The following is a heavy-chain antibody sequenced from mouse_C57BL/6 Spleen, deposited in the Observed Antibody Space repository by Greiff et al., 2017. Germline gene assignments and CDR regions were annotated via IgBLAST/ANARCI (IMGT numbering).Heavy chain of an antibody. V-gene: IGHV5-4*01. CDR3: ARDKRNWYDFDY. D-gene: IGHD1-3*01. CDR1: GFTFSSYA. J-gene: IGHJ2*01. Sequence: EVHLVESGGGLVKPGGSLKLSCAASGFTFSSYAMSWVRQTPEKRLECVATISDGGSYTYYPDNVKGRFTISRDNAKKNQNLQMSHLKSKDTAMYYCARDKRNWYDFDYGGQGTPLTVSS. CDR2: ISDGGSYT.